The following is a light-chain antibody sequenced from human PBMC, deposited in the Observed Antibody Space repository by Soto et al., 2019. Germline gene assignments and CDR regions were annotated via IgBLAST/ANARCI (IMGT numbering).Light chain of an antibody. Sequence: EIVLTQSPGTLSLSLGERATLSCRASQSVSSNYLAWFQQKPGQAPRLLIYGASSRATGIPDRFSGSGSGTDFTLTISRLEPEDFAVYYCQQYDRSPPAYTFGQGTKLEIK. CDR3: QQYDRSPPAYT. CDR2: GAS. V-gene: IGKV3-20*01. CDR1: QSVSSNY. J-gene: IGKJ2*01.